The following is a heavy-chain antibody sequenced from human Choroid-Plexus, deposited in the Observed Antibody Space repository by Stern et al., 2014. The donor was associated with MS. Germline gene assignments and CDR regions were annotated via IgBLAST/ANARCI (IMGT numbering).Heavy chain of an antibody. Sequence: VQLVESEGGVVQPGSPLRLSCVASEFTFGRCAMHWVRQAPGKGLEWGAGVSYDGSNKYYADAVKVRFTISRDNSQNTLYMQMSSLRPEDTAVYYCAKDRQYLTYFFDHWGQGSLVTVSS. D-gene: IGHD2/OR15-2a*01. CDR2: VSYDGSNK. J-gene: IGHJ5*02. CDR1: EFTFGRCA. V-gene: IGHV3-30*18. CDR3: AKDRQYLTYFFDH.